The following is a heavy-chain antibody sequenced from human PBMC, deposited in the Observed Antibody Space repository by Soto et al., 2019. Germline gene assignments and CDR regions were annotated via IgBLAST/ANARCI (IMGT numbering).Heavy chain of an antibody. CDR2: ISAYNGNT. D-gene: IGHD3-16*02. Sequence: ASVKVSFKASGYTFTSYGISWVRQAPGQGLEWMGWISAYNGNTNYAQKLQGRVTMTTDTSTSTAYMELRSLRSDDTAVYYCARDRQAGDYDYVWGSYRYEIDYWGQRTLVTVSS. J-gene: IGHJ4*02. CDR3: ARDRQAGDYDYVWGSYRYEIDY. CDR1: GYTFTSYG. V-gene: IGHV1-18*01.